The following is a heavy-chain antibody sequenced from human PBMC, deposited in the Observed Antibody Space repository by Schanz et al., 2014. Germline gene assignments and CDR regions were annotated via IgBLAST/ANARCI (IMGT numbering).Heavy chain of an antibody. D-gene: IGHD1-26*01. CDR3: ARNRGSGGQNWYFDL. V-gene: IGHV3-23*01. Sequence: DVQLLESGGGLVQPGGSLRLSCAASGFTFSTYAMAWVRQAPGKGLEWVSSINTGGDSTYYADSVKGRFTISRDNSRDTVYLQMNSLRADDTAVYYCARNRGSGGQNWYFDLWGRGTLVTVSS. J-gene: IGHJ2*01. CDR1: GFTFSTYA. CDR2: INTGGDST.